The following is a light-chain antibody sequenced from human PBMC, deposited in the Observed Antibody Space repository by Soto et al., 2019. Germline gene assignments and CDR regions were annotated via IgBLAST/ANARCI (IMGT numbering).Light chain of an antibody. V-gene: IGLV2-23*01. CDR2: EGS. J-gene: IGLJ2*01. CDR3: CSYAGSSTSHVV. CDR1: SSDDGSYNL. Sequence: QSALTQPASVSGSPGQSINISCTGTSSDDGSYNLVSWYQQHPGKAPKLMIYEGSKRPSGVSNRFSGSKSGNTASLTISGLQAEDEADYYCCSYAGSSTSHVVFGGGTKLTVL.